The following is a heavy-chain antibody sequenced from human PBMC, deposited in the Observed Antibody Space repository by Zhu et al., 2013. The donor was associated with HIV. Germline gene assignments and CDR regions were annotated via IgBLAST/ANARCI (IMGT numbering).Heavy chain of an antibody. D-gene: IGHD3-10*01. CDR2: INHSGST. CDR1: DGSFSGHY. CDR3: ARADPSYGLTPYFDY. V-gene: IGHV4-34*02. J-gene: IGHJ4*02. Sequence: QVQLQQWGAGLLKPSETLSLSCSVIDGSFSGHYWTWIRQPPGKGLEWLGEINHSGSTNYNPSLKSRVTISVDTSKNQFSLKLSSVTAADTAVYYCARADPSYGLTPYFDYVGPGNPGHRLL.